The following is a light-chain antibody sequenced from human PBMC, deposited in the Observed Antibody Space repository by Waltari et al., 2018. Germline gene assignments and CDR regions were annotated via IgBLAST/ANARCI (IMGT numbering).Light chain of an antibody. V-gene: IGLV2-23*02. Sequence: QFALTQPASVSGSPGQSITISCPGTSSDIGSSNLVSWYQQHPDKAPKLLIYVVSKRPSGFSDRFSSSKSGNTAFLTIPGLQAEDDGDCLPCSYGGTTILFGGGTKLTGL. CDR1: SSDIGSSNL. CDR2: VVS. J-gene: IGLJ2*01. CDR3: CSYGGTTIL.